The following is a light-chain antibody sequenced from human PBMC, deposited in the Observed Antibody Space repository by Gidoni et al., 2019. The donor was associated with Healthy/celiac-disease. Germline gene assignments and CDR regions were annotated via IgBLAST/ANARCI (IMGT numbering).Light chain of an antibody. V-gene: IGLV2-14*03. CDR3: SSYSITAPVV. J-gene: IGLJ3*02. CDR2: DVT. Sequence: QPALTQPASVSGSPGQSITISCTGSSSDIGDYDFVSWYQQHPGEAPQLVIYDVTNRPSGIPDRCSGFKSGNTASLTISGLQAEDEADYYCSSYSITAPVVFGGGTRLTVL. CDR1: SSDIGDYDF.